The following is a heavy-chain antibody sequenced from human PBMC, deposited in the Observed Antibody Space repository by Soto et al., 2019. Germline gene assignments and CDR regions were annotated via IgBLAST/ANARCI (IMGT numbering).Heavy chain of an antibody. J-gene: IGHJ4*02. V-gene: IGHV3-30-3*01. CDR2: MSDDGSHK. Sequence: GGSLRLSCAASGFSFSRYTMHWVRQAPGKGLEWVAVMSDDGSHKYYADSVKGRFTISRDNSKNTLYLQMNSLRAEDTALYYCARAPAPDYGGVGDYWGQGTLVTVSS. CDR1: GFSFSRYT. D-gene: IGHD4-17*01. CDR3: ARAPAPDYGGVGDY.